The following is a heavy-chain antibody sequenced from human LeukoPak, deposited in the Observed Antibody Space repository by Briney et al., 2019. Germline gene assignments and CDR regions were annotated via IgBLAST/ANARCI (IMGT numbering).Heavy chain of an antibody. V-gene: IGHV4-39*07. D-gene: IGHD2-2*01. CDR2: IYYSGST. CDR1: GGSISSSSYY. J-gene: IGHJ6*03. Sequence: SETLSLTCTVSGGSISSSSYYWGWIRQPPGKGLEWIGSIYYSGSTYYNPSLKSRVTISVDTSKNQFSLKLSSVTAADTAVYYCASSPWGDCSSTSCEMGGGYYMDVWGKGTTVTVSS. CDR3: ASSPWGDCSSTSCEMGGGYYMDV.